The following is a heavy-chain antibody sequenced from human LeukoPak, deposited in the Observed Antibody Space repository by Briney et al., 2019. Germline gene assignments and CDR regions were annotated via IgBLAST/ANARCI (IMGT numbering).Heavy chain of an antibody. V-gene: IGHV3-30*18. CDR1: GFTFSSYG. J-gene: IGHJ4*02. CDR3: AKAKQWLVPLDY. Sequence: GGSLRLSCAASGFTFSSYGMHWVRQAPGKGLEWVAVISYDGSNKYYADSVKGRFTISRDNSKNTLYLQVNSLRAEDTAVYYCAKAKQWLVPLDYWGQGTLVTVSS. CDR2: ISYDGSNK. D-gene: IGHD6-19*01.